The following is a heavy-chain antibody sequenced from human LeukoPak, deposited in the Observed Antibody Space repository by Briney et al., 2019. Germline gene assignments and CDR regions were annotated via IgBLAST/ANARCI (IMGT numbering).Heavy chain of an antibody. CDR1: GFTFDDYG. D-gene: IGHD6-13*01. CDR3: AKLDIAAAGE. CDR2: INLDGDST. Sequence: PGGSLRLSCAASGFTFDDYGMSWVRQAPGKGLEWVSTINLDGDSTDYADSVKGRFTISRDNAKNSLYLHLSSLTVEDTAFYYCAKLDIAAAGEWGQGTLVTVSS. V-gene: IGHV3-20*04. J-gene: IGHJ4*02.